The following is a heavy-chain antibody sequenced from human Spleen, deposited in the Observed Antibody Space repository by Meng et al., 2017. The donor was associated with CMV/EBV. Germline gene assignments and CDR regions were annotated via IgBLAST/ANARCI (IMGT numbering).Heavy chain of an antibody. CDR3: ARDRGSDDYADWHFDL. D-gene: IGHD4-17*01. CDR2: THHSGST. V-gene: IGHV4-38-2*02. Sequence: GSLRLSCTVSGYSIGSDRYWGWMRQTPGKGLEWIVSTHHSGSTYYNPSLKSRVTISVDTSKNQFSLRLSSVTAADTAVYYCARDRGSDDYADWHFDLWGRGTLVTVSS. J-gene: IGHJ2*01. CDR1: GYSIGSDRY.